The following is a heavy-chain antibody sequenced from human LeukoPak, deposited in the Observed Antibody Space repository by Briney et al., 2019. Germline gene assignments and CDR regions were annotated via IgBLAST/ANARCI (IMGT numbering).Heavy chain of an antibody. CDR2: ISGSGVRA. CDR1: GFTFSSYW. Sequence: GGSLRLSCAASGFTFSSYWMSWVRQAPGKGLEWVSAISGSGVRAHYTESVRGRFTISRDNSQNMLHLQMNSLRAEDTAVYYCAKEVVLGETNYYYYGMDVWGQGTTVTVSS. J-gene: IGHJ6*02. V-gene: IGHV3-23*01. D-gene: IGHD1-26*01. CDR3: AKEVVLGETNYYYYGMDV.